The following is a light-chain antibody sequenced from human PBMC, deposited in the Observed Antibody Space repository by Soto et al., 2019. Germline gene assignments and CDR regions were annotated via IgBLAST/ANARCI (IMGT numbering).Light chain of an antibody. CDR2: NAS. CDR1: QDISNW. V-gene: IGKV1-33*01. J-gene: IGKJ2*01. CDR3: QQYDELPYT. Sequence: DIQMTQSPSSLSASVGDRVTISCRASQDISNWLSWYQQKPGKAPKLLIFNASHLETGIPSRFSGSGSGTEFTLTISGLQSEDFATYYCQQYDELPYTFGRGTTLEI.